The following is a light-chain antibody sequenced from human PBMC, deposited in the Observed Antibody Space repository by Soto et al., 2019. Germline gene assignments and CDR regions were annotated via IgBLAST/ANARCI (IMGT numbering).Light chain of an antibody. CDR1: QGISTS. J-gene: IGKJ2*01. CDR2: VAS. CDR3: QKQNRYPRT. Sequence: DIQLTQSPSFLSASVGDRVTIRCLASQGISTSLAWYQQKPGNEPNLLIHVASTLQRGVPSRFSGRGSGTEFTLTISSLQPEDFATYYCQKQNRYPRTIGHGTQLESK. V-gene: IGKV1-9*01.